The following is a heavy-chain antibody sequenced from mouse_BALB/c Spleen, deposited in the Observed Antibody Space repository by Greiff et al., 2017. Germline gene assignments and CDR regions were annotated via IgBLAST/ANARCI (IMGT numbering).Heavy chain of an antibody. J-gene: IGHJ2*01. CDR2: ISYSGST. Sequence: EVQLKESGPGLVKPSQSLSLTCTVTGYSITSDYAWNWIRQFPGNKLEWMGYISYSGSTSYNPSLKSRISITRDTSKNQFFLQLNSVTTEDTATYYCARGGVYYFDYWGQGTTLTVSS. CDR3: ARGGVYYFDY. V-gene: IGHV3-2*02. CDR1: GYSITSDYA.